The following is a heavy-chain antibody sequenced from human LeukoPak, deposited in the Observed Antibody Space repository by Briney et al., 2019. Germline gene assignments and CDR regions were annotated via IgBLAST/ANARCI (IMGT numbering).Heavy chain of an antibody. V-gene: IGHV3-49*04. Sequence: PGRSLRLSCTASGFTFGDYAMSWVRQAPEKGLEWVGFIRSKAYGGTTEYAASVKGRFTISRDDSKSIAYLQMNSLKTEDTAVYYCTRAPAGIQLWLPWFDPWGQGTLVTVSS. CDR3: TRAPAGIQLWLPWFDP. J-gene: IGHJ5*02. D-gene: IGHD5-18*01. CDR1: GFTFGDYA. CDR2: IRSKAYGGTT.